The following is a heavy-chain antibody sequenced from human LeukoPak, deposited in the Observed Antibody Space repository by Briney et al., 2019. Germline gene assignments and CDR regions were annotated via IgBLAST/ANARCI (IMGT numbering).Heavy chain of an antibody. J-gene: IGHJ4*02. D-gene: IGHD6-19*01. Sequence: ASVKVSCKASGYTFTGYYMHWVRQAPGQGLEWMGWINPNSGGTNYAQKLQGRVTMTTDTSTSTAYMELRSLRSDDTAVYYCAGDLGYLAVAGFDYWGQGTLVTVSS. CDR2: INPNSGGT. V-gene: IGHV1-2*02. CDR3: AGDLGYLAVAGFDY. CDR1: GYTFTGYY.